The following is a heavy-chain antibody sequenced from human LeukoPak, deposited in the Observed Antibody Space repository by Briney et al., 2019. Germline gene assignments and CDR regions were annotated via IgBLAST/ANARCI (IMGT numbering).Heavy chain of an antibody. CDR1: GGSITSGSYY. V-gene: IGHV4-39*01. D-gene: IGHD1-14*01. CDR2: IYYNGGA. J-gene: IGHJ4*02. CDR3: ARLSGTHYEAIDY. Sequence: SEPLSLTCTVSGGSITSGSYYWGWIRQPPGKGLEWIGSIYYNGGAYYNPSLKSRVTISVDTSKNQFSLKLSSVTAADMAVYYCARLSGTHYEAIDYWGQGTLVTVSS.